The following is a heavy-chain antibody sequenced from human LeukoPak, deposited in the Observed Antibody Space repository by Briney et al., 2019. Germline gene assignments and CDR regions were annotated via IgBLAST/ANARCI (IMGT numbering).Heavy chain of an antibody. CDR3: ARAGSSWYSFTYYYDSSGYYYYYMDV. CDR2: INPGGDNT. Sequence: ASVKVSCKASGYTFTGYYIHWVRQAPGQRLEWMGLINPGGDNTKYAQNFQGRVTMTSDTSARTVYMELSSLRAEDTAVYYCARAGSSWYSFTYYYDSSGYYYYYMDVWGKGTTVTVSS. CDR1: GYTFTGYY. J-gene: IGHJ6*03. D-gene: IGHD3-22*01. V-gene: IGHV1-46*01.